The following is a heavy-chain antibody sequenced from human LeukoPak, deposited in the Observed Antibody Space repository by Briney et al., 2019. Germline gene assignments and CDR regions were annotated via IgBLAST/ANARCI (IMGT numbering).Heavy chain of an antibody. J-gene: IGHJ5*02. CDR2: IIPVFGTA. V-gene: IGHV1-69*13. D-gene: IGHD2/OR15-2a*01. CDR3: ARDIDGGVIGYNWFDP. Sequence: SVKVSCKASGGTFSSYTINWVRQAPGQGLEWMGGIIPVFGTANYVQKFQGRVTITADESTSTAYMELSSLRSEDTAVYYCARDIDGGVIGYNWFDPWGQGTLVTVSS. CDR1: GGTFSSYT.